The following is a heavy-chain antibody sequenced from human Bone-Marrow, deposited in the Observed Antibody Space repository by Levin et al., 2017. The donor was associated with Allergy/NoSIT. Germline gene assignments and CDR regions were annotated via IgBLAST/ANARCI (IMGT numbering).Heavy chain of an antibody. CDR1: GFTFGDYA. V-gene: IGHV3-49*04. CDR2: IRSKAYGGTT. Sequence: PGGSLRLSCTASGFTFGDYAMSWVRQAPGKGLEWVGFIRSKAYGGTTEYAASVKGRFTISRDDSKSIAYLQMNSLKTEDTAVYYCTPTRRGGFYFDYWGQGTLVTVSS. D-gene: IGHD1-26*01. J-gene: IGHJ4*02. CDR3: TPTRRGGFYFDY.